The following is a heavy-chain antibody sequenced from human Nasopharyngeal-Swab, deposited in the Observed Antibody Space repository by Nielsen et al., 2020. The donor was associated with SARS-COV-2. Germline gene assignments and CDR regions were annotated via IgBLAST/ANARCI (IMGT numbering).Heavy chain of an antibody. D-gene: IGHD3-10*01. CDR1: GFTFSSYG. V-gene: IGHV3-30*18. Sequence: LKISCAASGFTFSSYGMHWVRQAPGKGLEWVAVISYDGSNKYYADSVKGRFTISRDNSKNTLYLQMNSLRAEDTAVYYCAKALETNPGAYWGQGTLVTVSS. J-gene: IGHJ4*02. CDR2: ISYDGSNK. CDR3: AKALETNPGAY.